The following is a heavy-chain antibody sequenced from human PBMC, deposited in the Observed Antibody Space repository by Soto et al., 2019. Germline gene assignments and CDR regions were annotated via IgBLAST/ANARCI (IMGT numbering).Heavy chain of an antibody. D-gene: IGHD2-15*01. CDR3: ARDAVYCSGGSCYPIDY. CDR1: GYTFTSYV. J-gene: IGHJ4*02. Sequence: GASVKVSCKASGYTFTSYVISWVRQAPGQGLEWMGWISAYNGNTNYAQKLQGRVTMTTDTSTSTAYMELRSLRSDDTAVYYCARDAVYCSGGSCYPIDYWGQGTLVSVSS. V-gene: IGHV1-18*01. CDR2: ISAYNGNT.